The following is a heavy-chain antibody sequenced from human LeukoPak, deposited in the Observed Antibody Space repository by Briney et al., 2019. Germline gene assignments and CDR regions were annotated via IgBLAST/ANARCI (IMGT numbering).Heavy chain of an antibody. J-gene: IGHJ4*02. D-gene: IGHD5-18*01. Sequence: SETLSLTCTVSGGSISSYYWSWIRQPPGKGLEWIGSLYYSGSTYYNPSLQGRVTIFVDTSKNQFSLTLSSVTAADTAVYYCARHRAYSYDLIDYWGQGTLVTVSS. CDR1: GGSISSYY. CDR3: ARHRAYSYDLIDY. CDR2: LYYSGST. V-gene: IGHV4-59*05.